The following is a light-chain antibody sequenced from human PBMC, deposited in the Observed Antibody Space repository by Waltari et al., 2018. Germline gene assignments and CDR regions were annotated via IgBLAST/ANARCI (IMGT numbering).Light chain of an antibody. V-gene: IGKV1-5*03. CDR3: QEYNSNSWT. CDR2: QAS. Sequence: DIQMTQSPSTLSASVGDSLTITCRASQSVFDWLAWYQQKPGKAPKLLIYQASTLQNGVPSRFRASGSGTVFTLTINTLQPDDFATYYCQEYNSNSWTFGQGTKVEI. CDR1: QSVFDW. J-gene: IGKJ1*01.